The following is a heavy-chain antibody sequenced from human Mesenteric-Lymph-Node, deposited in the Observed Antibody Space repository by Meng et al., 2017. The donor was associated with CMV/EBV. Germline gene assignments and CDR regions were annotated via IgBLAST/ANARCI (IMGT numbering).Heavy chain of an antibody. CDR1: RFTFSDYY. CDR3: ARDGYYYDSSGYQPYYFEY. J-gene: IGHJ4*02. D-gene: IGHD3-22*01. CDR2: ISISDSTI. V-gene: IGHV3-11*01. Sequence: GESLKISCAASRFTFSDYYMSWIRQAPGKGLEWVSYISISDSTIYYAESVKGRFIISRDTAKNSLYLQMNSLRAEDTAVYYCARDGYYYDSSGYQPYYFEYWGQGTLVTVSS.